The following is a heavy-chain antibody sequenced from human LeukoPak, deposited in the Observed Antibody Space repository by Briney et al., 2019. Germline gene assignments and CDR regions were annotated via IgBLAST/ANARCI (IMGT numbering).Heavy chain of an antibody. CDR1: GGSISSYY. D-gene: IGHD4-17*01. J-gene: IGHJ4*02. CDR3: ARSPNYGDYFEY. V-gene: IGHV4-59*01. Sequence: SETLSLTCTVSGGSISSYYWNWIRQPPGKGLEWIGYIYYSGSTNYNPSLKSRVTISVDTSKNQFSLKLSSVTAADTAVYYCARSPNYGDYFEYWGQGTLVTVSS. CDR2: IYYSGST.